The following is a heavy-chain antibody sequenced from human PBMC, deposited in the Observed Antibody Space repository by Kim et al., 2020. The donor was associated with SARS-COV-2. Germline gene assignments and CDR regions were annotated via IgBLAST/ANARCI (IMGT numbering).Heavy chain of an antibody. CDR3: ASTALWFGELYFDY. Sequence: NPSLKSRVTISVDTSKNQFSLKLSSVTAADTAVYYCASTALWFGELYFDYWGQGTLVTVSS. D-gene: IGHD3-10*01. V-gene: IGHV4-34*01. J-gene: IGHJ4*02.